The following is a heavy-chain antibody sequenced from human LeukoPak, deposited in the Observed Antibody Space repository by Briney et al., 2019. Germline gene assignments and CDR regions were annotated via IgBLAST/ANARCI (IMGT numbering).Heavy chain of an antibody. J-gene: IGHJ4*02. D-gene: IGHD1-14*01. CDR1: GYTFDNFY. CDR3: ARDEGSTYNQLDY. CDR2: INGNDGST. V-gene: IGHV1-2*02. Sequence: ASVKVSCKASGYTFDNFYMHWVRQAPGQGPEWMGWINGNDGSTNYAQKFQGRVTMTRFTAISTVYMDLSGLRPDDTAIYYCARDEGSTYNQLDYSGQGKLVTVSS.